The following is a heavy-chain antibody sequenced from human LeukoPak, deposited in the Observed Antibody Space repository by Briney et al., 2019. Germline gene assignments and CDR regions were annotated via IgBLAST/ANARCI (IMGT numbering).Heavy chain of an antibody. J-gene: IGHJ4*02. CDR1: GYSISSGYY. D-gene: IGHD3-16*01. CDR2: IYYSGST. Sequence: SETLSLTCAVSGYSISSGYYWGWIRQPPGKGLEWIGSIYYSGSTYYNPSFKSRVTISVDTSKNQFSLKLSSVTAADTAVYYCAPFLLRGAYFDYWGQGTLVTVSS. CDR3: APFLLRGAYFDY. V-gene: IGHV4-38-2*01.